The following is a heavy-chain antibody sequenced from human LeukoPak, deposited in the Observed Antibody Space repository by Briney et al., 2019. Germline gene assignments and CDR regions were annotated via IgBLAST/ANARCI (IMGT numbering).Heavy chain of an antibody. V-gene: IGHV4-34*01. CDR1: GGSFSGYY. Sequence: SETLSLTCAVYGGSFSGYYWSWIRQPPGKGLEWIGEINHSGSTNYNPSLKSRVTISVDTSKNQFSLKLSSVTAADTAVYYCARGKGWYSSALGLFYFCCWGQGILVSV. J-gene: IGHJ4*02. D-gene: IGHD6-19*01. CDR3: ARGKGWYSSALGLFYFCC. CDR2: INHSGST.